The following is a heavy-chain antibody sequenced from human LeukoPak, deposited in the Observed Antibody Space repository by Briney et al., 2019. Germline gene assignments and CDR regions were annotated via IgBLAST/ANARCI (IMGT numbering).Heavy chain of an antibody. J-gene: IGHJ6*03. CDR1: GYTFTSYY. V-gene: IGHV1-46*01. CDR3: ARVIPDSSGYYSYYYYYMDV. Sequence: ASVKVSCKASGYTFTSYYMHWVRQAPGQGLEWMGIINPSGGSTSYAQKFQGRVTMTRDMSTSTVYMELSSLRSEDTAVYYCARVIPDSSGYYSYYYYYMDVWGKGTTVTVSS. CDR2: INPSGGST. D-gene: IGHD3-22*01.